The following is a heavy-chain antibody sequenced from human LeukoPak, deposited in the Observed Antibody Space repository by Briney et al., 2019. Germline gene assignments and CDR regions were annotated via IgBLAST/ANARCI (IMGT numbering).Heavy chain of an antibody. Sequence: SETLSLTCVVSGGSISNSNWWSWVRQPPGKGLEWIGEIYHSGSTNYNPSLKSRVTISVDKSKNQFSLKLSSVTAADTAVHYCARAYYVRSGYYLGYWGQGTLVTVSS. CDR2: IYHSGST. CDR1: GGSISNSNW. D-gene: IGHD3-22*01. V-gene: IGHV4-4*02. CDR3: ARAYYVRSGYYLGY. J-gene: IGHJ4*02.